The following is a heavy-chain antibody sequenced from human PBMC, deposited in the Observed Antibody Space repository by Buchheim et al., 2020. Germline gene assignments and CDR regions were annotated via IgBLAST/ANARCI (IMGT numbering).Heavy chain of an antibody. V-gene: IGHV3-48*02. CDR3: ARAGILRYFDWDNWFDP. D-gene: IGHD3-9*01. J-gene: IGHJ5*02. CDR1: GFTFSSYS. Sequence: EVQLVESGGGLVQPGGSLRLSCAASGFTFSSYSMNWVRQAPGKGLEWGSYISSSSSTIYYADSVKGRFTISRDTAKNSLYLQMNSLRDEDTTVYYCARAGILRYFDWDNWFDPWGQGTL. CDR2: ISSSSSTI.